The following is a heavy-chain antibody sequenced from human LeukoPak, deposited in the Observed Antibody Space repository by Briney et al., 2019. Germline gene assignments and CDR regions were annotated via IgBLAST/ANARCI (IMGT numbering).Heavy chain of an antibody. CDR2: IYYSGST. CDR3: ARQAPTMVRGVVFDY. CDR1: GGSISSYY. V-gene: IGHV4-59*01. Sequence: SETLSLTCTVSGGSISSYYWSWIRQPPGKGLEWIGYIYYSGSTNYNPSLKSRVTISVDTSKNQFSLKLSSVTAADTAVYYCARQAPTMVRGVVFDYWGQGILVTVSS. D-gene: IGHD3-10*01. J-gene: IGHJ4*02.